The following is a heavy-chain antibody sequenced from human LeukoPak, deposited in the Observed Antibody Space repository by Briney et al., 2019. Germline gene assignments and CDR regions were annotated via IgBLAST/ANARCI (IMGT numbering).Heavy chain of an antibody. CDR3: ARHQFYCSSTSCPVWGFDP. J-gene: IGHJ5*02. Sequence: GESLKISCKGSGYSFTSYWIGWVRQMPGKGLEWMGIIYPGDSDTRYSPSFQGQVTISADKSISTAYLQWSSLKASDTAMYYCARHQFYCSSTSCPVWGFDPWGQGPLVTVSS. CDR1: GYSFTSYW. V-gene: IGHV5-51*01. D-gene: IGHD2-2*01. CDR2: IYPGDSDT.